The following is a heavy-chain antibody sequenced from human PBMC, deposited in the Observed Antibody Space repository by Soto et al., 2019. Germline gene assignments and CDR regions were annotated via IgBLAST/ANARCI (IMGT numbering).Heavy chain of an antibody. CDR2: IYGGNSDT. CDR1: GYRFSTNW. D-gene: IGHD1-26*01. Sequence: PGESLKISCRGSGYRFSTNWIGWLRQMPGKGLEWMGVIYGGNSDTRYSPSFQGQVTMSADESTNTAYLQWSSLKASDTATYYCERSSGSLPPLYDYCGQGTRVTVSS. CDR3: ERSSGSLPPLYDY. V-gene: IGHV5-51*01. J-gene: IGHJ4*02.